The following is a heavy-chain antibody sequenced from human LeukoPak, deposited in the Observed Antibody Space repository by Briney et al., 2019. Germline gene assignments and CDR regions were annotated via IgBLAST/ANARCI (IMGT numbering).Heavy chain of an antibody. CDR2: IYYSGST. D-gene: IGHD3-3*01. Sequence: SQTLSLTCTVSGGSISSGDYYWSWIRQPPGKGLEWIGYIYYSGSTYYNPSLKSRVTISVDTSKNQFSLKLSSVTAADTAVYYCARAEYDFWSIRSSRGSTPWFDPWGQGTLVTVSS. J-gene: IGHJ5*02. CDR1: GGSISSGDYY. V-gene: IGHV4-30-4*01. CDR3: ARAEYDFWSIRSSRGSTPWFDP.